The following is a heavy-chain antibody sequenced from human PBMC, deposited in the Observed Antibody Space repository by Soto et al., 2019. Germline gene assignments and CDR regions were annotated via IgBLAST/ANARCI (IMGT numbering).Heavy chain of an antibody. CDR1: GGTFSRHA. CDR3: AREGGSSWPNLFDY. J-gene: IGHJ4*02. CDR2: IIPIFGTA. D-gene: IGHD6-13*01. Sequence: QVQLVQSGAEVRKPGSSVKVSCKASGGTFSRHAISWVRQAPGQGLEWMGGIIPIFGTANHAQKFQGRVTIIADESTSTVYMELSSLRSEDTAMYYCAREGGSSWPNLFDYWGQGTLVTVSS. V-gene: IGHV1-69*01.